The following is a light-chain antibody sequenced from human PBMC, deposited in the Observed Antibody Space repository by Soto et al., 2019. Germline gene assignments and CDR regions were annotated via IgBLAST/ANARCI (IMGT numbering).Light chain of an antibody. Sequence: QTVVTQEPSFSVSPGGTVTLTCGLTSGSVSTGYPSWYQQTPGQAPRTLIYNTDTRSSGVPDRFSGSILGNKAALTITGAQADDESDYYCVLYMGSGVGVFGGGTKVTVL. V-gene: IGLV8-61*01. CDR3: VLYMGSGVGV. CDR2: NTD. CDR1: SGSVSTGY. J-gene: IGLJ3*02.